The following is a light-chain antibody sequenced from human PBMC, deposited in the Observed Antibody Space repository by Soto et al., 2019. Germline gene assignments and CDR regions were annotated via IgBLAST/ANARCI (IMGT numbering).Light chain of an antibody. CDR2: GAS. Sequence: EIVLTQSPGTLSLSPGERATLSCRASQSLSGNYLAWYQQKPGQAPRVLIYGASSRATGIPDRFSGGGSGTYFTLTISRLESEDFAVYYCQHYGGSLYTFGQGTKVEIK. CDR1: QSLSGNY. V-gene: IGKV3-20*01. CDR3: QHYGGSLYT. J-gene: IGKJ2*01.